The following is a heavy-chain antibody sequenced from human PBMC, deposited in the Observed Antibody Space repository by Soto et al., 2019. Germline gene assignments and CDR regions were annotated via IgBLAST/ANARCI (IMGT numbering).Heavy chain of an antibody. CDR3: AKDPGPYGSGSYDHPY. V-gene: IGHV3-23*01. D-gene: IGHD3-10*01. CDR2: ISGSGGST. J-gene: IGHJ4*02. Sequence: GGSLRLSCAASAFTFSNYDMNWVRQAPGKGLEWVSVISGSGGSTHYADSVKGRFAISRDNSKNTLYLQMNSLRAEDTAVYYCAKDPGPYGSGSYDHPYWGQGTLVTVSS. CDR1: AFTFSNYD.